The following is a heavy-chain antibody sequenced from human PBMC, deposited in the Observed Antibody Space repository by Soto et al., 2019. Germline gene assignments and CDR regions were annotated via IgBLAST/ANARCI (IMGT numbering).Heavy chain of an antibody. J-gene: IGHJ5*02. D-gene: IGHD3-16*02. CDR3: ARDQGAYDYVWGSYRYTDWFDP. CDR2: IYSSGST. Sequence: QVQLQESGPGLVKPSETLSLTCTVSGGSVSSGSYYWSWIRQPPGKGLEWIGYIYSSGSTNYNPPLKSRVTISVDTSKNQFSLKLSSVTAADTAVYYCARDQGAYDYVWGSYRYTDWFDPWGQGTLVTVSS. V-gene: IGHV4-61*01. CDR1: GGSVSSGSYY.